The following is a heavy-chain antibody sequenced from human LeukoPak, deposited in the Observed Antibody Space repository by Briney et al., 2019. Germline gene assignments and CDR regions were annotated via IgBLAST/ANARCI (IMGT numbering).Heavy chain of an antibody. Sequence: PSETLSLTCTVSGDSINNYYWSWVRQPPGKGLEWIGYIHHSGSSDYNPSLESRVTISMDNSKNLFSLKLTSVTAADTAVYYCARGGYCAGDICYSSDYYYYMDVWGKGTTVTVSS. D-gene: IGHD2-15*01. V-gene: IGHV4-59*01. CDR1: GDSINNYY. J-gene: IGHJ6*03. CDR3: ARGGYCAGDICYSSDYYYYMDV. CDR2: IHHSGSS.